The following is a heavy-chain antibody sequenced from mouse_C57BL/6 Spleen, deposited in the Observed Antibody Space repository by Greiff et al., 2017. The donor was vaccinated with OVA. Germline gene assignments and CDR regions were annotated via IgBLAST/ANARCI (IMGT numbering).Heavy chain of an antibody. CDR3: ARRIFQTFSWFAY. Sequence: EVKLQESGPELVKPGASVKMSCKASGYTFTDYNMHWVKQSHGKSLEWIGYINPNNGGTSYNQKFKGKATLTVNKSSSTAYMELRSLTSEDSAVYYCARRIFQTFSWFAYWGQGTLVTVSA. V-gene: IGHV1-22*01. CDR1: GYTFTDYN. CDR2: INPNNGGT. J-gene: IGHJ3*01.